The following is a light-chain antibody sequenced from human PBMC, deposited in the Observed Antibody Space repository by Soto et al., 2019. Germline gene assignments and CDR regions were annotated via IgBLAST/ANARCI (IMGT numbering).Light chain of an antibody. V-gene: IGKV1-5*01. CDR3: QQYNNYPRT. CDR1: ESIRTW. J-gene: IGKJ1*01. CDR2: GAS. Sequence: DIQMTQSPTTLSASIGDRVTITCRASESIRTWLAWYQHKPGKAPKFLIYGASTMESGVPARFSGSGSGTEITLTISSLQPDDFATYFCQQYNNYPRTFGQGTKVDIK.